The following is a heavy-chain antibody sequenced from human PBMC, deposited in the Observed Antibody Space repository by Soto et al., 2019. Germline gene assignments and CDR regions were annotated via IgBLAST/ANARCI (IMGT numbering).Heavy chain of an antibody. J-gene: IGHJ5*02. CDR1: GGSITSYN. CDR3: ARLAVVAVPGSPDNWLDP. CDR2: VYSSGST. V-gene: IGHV4-59*01. Sequence: SETLSLTCTVSGGSITSYNWNWLRQPPGKALEWIGYVYSSGSTNYNPSLKSRVTISVDTSRNQFSLKVNSVTAADTAMYYCARLAVVAVPGSPDNWLDPWGQGILVT. D-gene: IGHD2-21*01.